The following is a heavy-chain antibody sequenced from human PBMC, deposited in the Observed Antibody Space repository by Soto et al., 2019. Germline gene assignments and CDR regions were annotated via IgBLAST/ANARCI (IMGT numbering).Heavy chain of an antibody. CDR3: ARETTIWGSYRLQDY. CDR1: GYTFTSYG. CDR2: ISAYNGNT. Sequence: EASVKVSCKASGYTFTSYGISWVRQAPGQGLEWMGWISAYNGNTNYAQKLQGRVTMTTDTSTSTAYMELRSLRSDDTAVYYCARETTIWGSYRLQDYWGQGTLVTVSS. V-gene: IGHV1-18*01. J-gene: IGHJ4*02. D-gene: IGHD3-16*02.